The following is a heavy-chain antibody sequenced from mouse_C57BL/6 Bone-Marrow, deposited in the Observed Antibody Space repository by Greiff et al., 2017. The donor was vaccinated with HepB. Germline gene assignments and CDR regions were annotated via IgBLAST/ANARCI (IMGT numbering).Heavy chain of an antibody. CDR1: GYAFSSSW. J-gene: IGHJ4*01. V-gene: IGHV1-82*01. D-gene: IGHD1-1*01. Sequence: QVQLQQSGPELVKPGASVKISCKASGYAFSSSWMNWVKQRPGKGLEWIGRIYPGDGDTNYNGKFKGKATLTTDKSSSTAYMQLSSLTSEDSAVYFCASFSTTGVAPYAMDYWGQGTSVTVSS. CDR3: ASFSTTGVAPYAMDY. CDR2: IYPGDGDT.